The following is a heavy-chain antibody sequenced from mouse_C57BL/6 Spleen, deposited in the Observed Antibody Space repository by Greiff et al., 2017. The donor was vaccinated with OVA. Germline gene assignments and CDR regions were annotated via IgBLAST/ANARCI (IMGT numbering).Heavy chain of an antibody. J-gene: IGHJ3*01. CDR2: INPSSGYT. Sequence: VQLQQSGAELARPGASVKMSCKASGYTFTSYTMHWVKQRPGQGLEWIGYINPSSGYTKYNQKFKDKATLTADKSSSTAYMQLSSLTSEDAAVDYCARFDYGSSLFAYWGQGTLVTVSA. V-gene: IGHV1-4*01. CDR3: ARFDYGSSLFAY. CDR1: GYTFTSYT. D-gene: IGHD1-1*01.